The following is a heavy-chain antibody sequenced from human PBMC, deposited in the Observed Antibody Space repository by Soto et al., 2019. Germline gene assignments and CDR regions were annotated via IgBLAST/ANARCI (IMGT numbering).Heavy chain of an antibody. CDR2: INPHTGGT. J-gene: IGHJ6*03. CDR1: GYTFTANY. CDR3: ARYQYWSGYLDA. V-gene: IGHV1-2*02. Sequence: QVQLVQSGAEVTKPGASVKVSCKASGYTFTANYVHWVRQAPGQGLEWMGWINPHTGGTDYAQTFQGVPLMTRDTSISTAYMELSRLTSDDTAVYYCARYQYWSGYLDAWGKGTTVTVSS. D-gene: IGHD3-3*01.